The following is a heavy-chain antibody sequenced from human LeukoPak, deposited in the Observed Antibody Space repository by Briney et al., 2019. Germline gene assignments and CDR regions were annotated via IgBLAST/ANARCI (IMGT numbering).Heavy chain of an antibody. CDR1: GFPFNTQD. V-gene: IGHV3-23*01. CDR2: IHADGVGT. Sequence: GGSLRLSCAASGFPFNTQDMRWVRQAPGKGLEWVSSIHADGVGTFYADSVRGRFTIFRDNSKNTLDLQMNSLRVEDTAVYYCGKARLSEWGQGTLVTVSS. J-gene: IGHJ4*02. D-gene: IGHD6-19*01. CDR3: GKARLSE.